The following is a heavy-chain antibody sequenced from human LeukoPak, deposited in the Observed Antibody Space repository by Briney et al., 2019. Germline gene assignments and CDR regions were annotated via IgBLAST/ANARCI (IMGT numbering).Heavy chain of an antibody. V-gene: IGHV3-30*02. D-gene: IGHD6-19*01. J-gene: IGHJ5*02. CDR3: AKGSIAVAVDNWFDP. Sequence: NKFYADSVKGRFTISRDNSNNMVYLQMNGLRAEDTAVYYCAKGSIAVAVDNWFDPWGQGTLVTVSS. CDR2: NK.